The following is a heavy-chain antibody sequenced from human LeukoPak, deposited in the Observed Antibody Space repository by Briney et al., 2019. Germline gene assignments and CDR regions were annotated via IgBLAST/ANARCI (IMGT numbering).Heavy chain of an antibody. Sequence: GGSLRLSCAASGFTFSSYWMSWVRQAPGKGLEGVANIKQDGSEKYYVDSVKGRFTISRDNAKNSLYLQMNSLRAEDTAVYYCARDRYYYDSSGYLTLLTYYFDYWGQGTLVTVSS. CDR3: ARDRYYYDSSGYLTLLTYYFDY. J-gene: IGHJ4*02. CDR2: IKQDGSEK. V-gene: IGHV3-7*01. CDR1: GFTFSSYW. D-gene: IGHD3-22*01.